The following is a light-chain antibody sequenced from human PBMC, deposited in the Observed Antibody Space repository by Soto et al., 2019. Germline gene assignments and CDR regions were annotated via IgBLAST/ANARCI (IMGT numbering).Light chain of an antibody. CDR2: KAS. V-gene: IGKV1-5*03. Sequence: DIQMTQSPSTLSASVGDRVTITCRASQSISSWLAWYQQKPGTAPKLLIYKASTLQTGVPSRFSHSGSGTEFTLNISSLQPDNFATYYCEQYNDNWTFGQGTKVEIK. J-gene: IGKJ1*01. CDR1: QSISSW. CDR3: EQYNDNWT.